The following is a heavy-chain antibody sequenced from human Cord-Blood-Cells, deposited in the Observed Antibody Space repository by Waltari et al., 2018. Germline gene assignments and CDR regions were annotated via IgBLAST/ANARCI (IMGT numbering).Heavy chain of an antibody. V-gene: IGHV1-69*06. Sequence: QVQLVQSGAEVKKPGSSVKVSCKASGGTFSSYAISWVRQAPGQGLEWMGGIIPIVGTANYAQKFQGRVTITADKSTSTAYMELSSLRSEDTAVYYCARGPRRIAARHYYFDYWGQGTLVTVSS. CDR3: ARGPRRIAARHYYFDY. D-gene: IGHD6-6*01. CDR1: GGTFSSYA. J-gene: IGHJ4*02. CDR2: IIPIVGTA.